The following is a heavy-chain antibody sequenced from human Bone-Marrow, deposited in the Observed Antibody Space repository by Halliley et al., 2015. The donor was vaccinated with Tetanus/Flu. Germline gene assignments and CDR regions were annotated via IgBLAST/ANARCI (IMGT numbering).Heavy chain of an antibody. Sequence: GGSTYYADPVKGRFTISRDNSKNTLYLQMNSLRAEDTAVYYCAKDRRVGYCSSTSCYPMFDYWGQGTLVTVSS. D-gene: IGHD2-2*01. J-gene: IGHJ4*02. V-gene: IGHV3-23*01. CDR2: GGST. CDR3: AKDRRVGYCSSTSCYPMFDY.